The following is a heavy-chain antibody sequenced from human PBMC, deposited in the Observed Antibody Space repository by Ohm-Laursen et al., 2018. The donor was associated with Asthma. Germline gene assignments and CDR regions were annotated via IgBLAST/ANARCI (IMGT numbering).Heavy chain of an antibody. J-gene: IGHJ6*02. V-gene: IGHV4-59*07. Sequence: SDTLSLTCTVSGGSISSYYWSWIRQPPGKGLEWIGYIYYSGSTNYNPSLKSRVTISVDTSKNQFSLKLSSVTAADTAVYYCARAVAYYDFWSGYYHHDYYYYGMDIWGQGTTVTVSS. D-gene: IGHD3-3*01. CDR3: ARAVAYYDFWSGYYHHDYYYYGMDI. CDR1: GGSISSYY. CDR2: IYYSGST.